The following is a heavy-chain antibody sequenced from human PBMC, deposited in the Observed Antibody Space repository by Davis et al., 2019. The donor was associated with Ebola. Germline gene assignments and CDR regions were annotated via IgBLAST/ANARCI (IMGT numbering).Heavy chain of an antibody. CDR3: ARHLGYSWGFDY. J-gene: IGHJ4*02. CDR2: IYYSGST. D-gene: IGHD5-18*01. CDR1: GGSISSYY. V-gene: IGHV4-59*08. Sequence: MPSETLSLTCTVSGGSISSYYWSWIRQPPGKGLEWIGYIYYSGSTNYNPSLKSRVTISVDTSKNQFSLKLSSVTAADTAVYYCARHLGYSWGFDYWGQGTLVTVSS.